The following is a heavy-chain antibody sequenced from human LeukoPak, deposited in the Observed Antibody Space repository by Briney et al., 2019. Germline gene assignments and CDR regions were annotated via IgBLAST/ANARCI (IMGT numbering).Heavy chain of an antibody. CDR3: ARAGRYSTSSSYYYYMDV. D-gene: IGHD6-6*01. V-gene: IGHV3-33*01. Sequence: PGRSLRLSCAASGFTFSSYGMHWVRQAPGKGLEWVAVIWYDGSNKYYRDSVKGRFTISRDNSKNTLYLQMNSLRAEDTAVYYCARAGRYSTSSSYYYYMDVWGKGTTVTVSS. CDR2: IWYDGSNK. J-gene: IGHJ6*03. CDR1: GFTFSSYG.